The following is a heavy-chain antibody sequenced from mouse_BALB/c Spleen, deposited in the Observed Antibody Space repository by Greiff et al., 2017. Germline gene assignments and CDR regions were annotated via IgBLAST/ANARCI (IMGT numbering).Heavy chain of an antibody. CDR3: ATFYYGYGY. Sequence: EVKLQASGAELVRPGALVKLSCQASGFNIKDYYMHWVKQRPEQGLEWIGWIDPENGNTIYDPKFQGKASITADTSSNTAYLQLSSLTSEDTAVYYCATFYYGYGYWGQGTLVTVSA. V-gene: IGHV14-1*02. J-gene: IGHJ3*01. CDR2: IDPENGNT. D-gene: IGHD2-2*01. CDR1: GFNIKDYY.